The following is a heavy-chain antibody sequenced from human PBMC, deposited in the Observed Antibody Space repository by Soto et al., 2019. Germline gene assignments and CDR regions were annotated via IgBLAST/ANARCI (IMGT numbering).Heavy chain of an antibody. D-gene: IGHD2-15*01. V-gene: IGHV1-58*01. CDR3: AAELYSGGRCCSFDL. CDR2: IVVGSHNT. Sequence: SVKVSFKTSGFTFSKSAVQWLRQARGQRLEWIAWIVVGSHNTNYAQNFQGRLTVTTDTSTSTAYMELTSLTSEDTAIYYCAAELYSGGRCCSFDLWGQGTMVTVSS. J-gene: IGHJ3*01. CDR1: GFTFSKSA.